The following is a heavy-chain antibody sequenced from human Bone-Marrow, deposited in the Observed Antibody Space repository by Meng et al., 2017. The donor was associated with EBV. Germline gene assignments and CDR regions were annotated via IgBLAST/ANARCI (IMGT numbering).Heavy chain of an antibody. J-gene: IGHJ4*02. CDR2: INPNDSGT. CDR3: AMGLATYFDY. CDR1: GYTFTGYY. V-gene: IGHV1-2*02. Sequence: QVQLVEAGVEVKRPWASLKVYCKASGYTFTGYYIHWVRQAPGQGLEWGVWINPNDSGTNYAEKFQGRVTMTRDTSITTAFMELSSLKSDDTAVYYCAMGLATYFDYWGQGTLVTVSS. D-gene: IGHD5-12*01.